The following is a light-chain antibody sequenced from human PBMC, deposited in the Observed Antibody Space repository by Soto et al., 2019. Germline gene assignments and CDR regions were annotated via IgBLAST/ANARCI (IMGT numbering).Light chain of an antibody. CDR1: SNDVGSYNF. Sequence: QSALTQPASVSGSPGQTITISCTGTSNDVGSYNFVSWYQQYPGKAPKLMIYEVSNRPSGVSNRFSGSKSGNTASLTISGIQAEDEADYYCSSYTGRSTYVFGTGTKLTVL. V-gene: IGLV2-14*01. CDR2: EVS. J-gene: IGLJ1*01. CDR3: SSYTGRSTYV.